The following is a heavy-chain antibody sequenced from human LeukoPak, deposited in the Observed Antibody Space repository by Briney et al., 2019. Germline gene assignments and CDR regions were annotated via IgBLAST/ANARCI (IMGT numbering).Heavy chain of an antibody. D-gene: IGHD3-22*01. Sequence: ASVKVSCKASGYAFTGYSIHWVRQAPGQGLEWMGWINPNSGGTNFAQNFQGRVTMTRDTSISTAYMELSRLTSDDTAVYYCARDSRNYYDSRGDGDDAFDIWGQGTMVTVSS. CDR3: ARDSRNYYDSRGDGDDAFDI. CDR1: GYAFTGYS. J-gene: IGHJ3*02. CDR2: INPNSGGT. V-gene: IGHV1-2*02.